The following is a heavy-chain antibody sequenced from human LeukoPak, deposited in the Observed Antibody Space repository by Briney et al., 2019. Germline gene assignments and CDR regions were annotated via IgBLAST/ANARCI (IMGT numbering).Heavy chain of an antibody. V-gene: IGHV3-21*01. CDR1: GFTFSSYS. D-gene: IGHD6-13*01. CDR3: ARPDEGYSLDP. CDR2: ISSNSSSYI. J-gene: IGHJ5*02. Sequence: GGSLRLSCAASGFTFSSYSMNWVRQAPGKGLEWVSSISSNSSSYIYYADSVKGRFTISRDNAKNSLYLQMNSLRAEDTAVYYCARPDEGYSLDPWGQGTLVTVSS.